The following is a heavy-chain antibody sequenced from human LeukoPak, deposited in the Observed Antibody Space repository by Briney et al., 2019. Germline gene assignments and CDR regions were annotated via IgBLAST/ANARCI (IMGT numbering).Heavy chain of an antibody. CDR1: AFTFRHYR. D-gene: IGHD1-26*01. V-gene: IGHV3-30*18. CDR3: AKSGSYYDVRDY. Sequence: GGSLRVSRAVSAFTFRHYRMHRVRQAPGKGLVGLAVISYDGSNKFYAESVKGRFTISRDNSKNTLDLKMNSLRPEDTAVYYCAKSGSYYDVRDYWGQGTLVTVSS. CDR2: ISYDGSNK. J-gene: IGHJ4*02.